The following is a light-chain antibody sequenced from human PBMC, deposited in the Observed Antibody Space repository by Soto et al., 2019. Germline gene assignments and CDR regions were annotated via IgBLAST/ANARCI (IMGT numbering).Light chain of an antibody. J-gene: IGLJ2*01. V-gene: IGLV2-14*01. CDR2: EVS. Sequence: QSALTQPASVSGSPGQSITISCTGTSSDVGGYNYVSWYQQHPGKGPKFMIYEVSNRPSGVSNRFSGSKSGNTASLTISGLQAEDEADYYCSSYTTSSTPVVFGGGTKVTVL. CDR3: SSYTTSSTPVV. CDR1: SSDVGGYNY.